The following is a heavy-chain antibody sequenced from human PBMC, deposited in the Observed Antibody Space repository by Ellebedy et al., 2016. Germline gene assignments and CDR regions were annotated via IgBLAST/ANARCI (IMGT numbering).Heavy chain of an antibody. J-gene: IGHJ3*02. CDR3: ARNTANSRAFDM. D-gene: IGHD5-18*01. CDR1: GTSFSHNA. CDR2: IPFEGSQK. V-gene: IGHV3-30-3*01. Sequence: GESLKIPXVGSGTSFSHNAMHWVRQTPGRGLEWLAYIPFEGSQKFHVDSVKGRFTISRDNSKNTLFLQMEGLRPDDTGTYFCARNTANSRAFDMWGHGTVVTV.